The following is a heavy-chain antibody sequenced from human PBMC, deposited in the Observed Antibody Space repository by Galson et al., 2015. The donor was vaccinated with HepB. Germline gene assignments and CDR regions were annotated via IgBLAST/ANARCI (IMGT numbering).Heavy chain of an antibody. CDR2: ITPLFGTA. D-gene: IGHD2-2*01. V-gene: IGHV1-69*13. CDR3: AREGRVAAANPADY. CDR1: GGIFSRYT. J-gene: IGHJ4*02. Sequence: SVKVSCKASGGIFSRYTFNWVRQAPGQGLEWMGGITPLFGTAKYAQRFQGRVTITADESARTVYMELSSLSSEDTATYFCAREGRVAAANPADYWGQGTLVTVSS.